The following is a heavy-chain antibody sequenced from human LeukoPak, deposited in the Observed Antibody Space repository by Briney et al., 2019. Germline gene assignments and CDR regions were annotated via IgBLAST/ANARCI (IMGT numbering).Heavy chain of an antibody. CDR2: ISYDGHKT. J-gene: IGHJ1*01. CDR3: ARGSWVVITASGVSAEFFPH. CDR1: GFSFSNYA. D-gene: IGHD2-21*01. Sequence: GGSLRLSCVASGFSFSNYAMHWVRQAPGKGLEWVAFISYDGHKTYYTDSARGRLIISRDNSKNTLYLQVNSLRPEDTGFYYCARGSWVVITASGVSAEFFPHWGQGTLITVSS. V-gene: IGHV3-30-3*01.